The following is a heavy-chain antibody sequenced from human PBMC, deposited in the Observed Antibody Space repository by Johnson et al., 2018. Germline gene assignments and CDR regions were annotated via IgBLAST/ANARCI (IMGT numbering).Heavy chain of an antibody. CDR3: AKDRYDYGDYGDFQH. Sequence: VQLVQSGGGWLQPGGSLRLSCAASGFTFSKYAMNWVRQAPGKGLEWVSVISGSGGTTYYADSVKGRFAISRDNSKNTLFLQMNSRRAEDTAIYYCAKDRYDYGDYGDFQHWGQGTLVTVSS. CDR2: ISGSGGTT. J-gene: IGHJ1*01. V-gene: IGHV3-23*04. CDR1: GFTFSKYA. D-gene: IGHD4-17*01.